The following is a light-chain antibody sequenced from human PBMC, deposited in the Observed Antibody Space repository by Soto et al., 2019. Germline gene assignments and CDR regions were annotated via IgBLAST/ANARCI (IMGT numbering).Light chain of an antibody. J-gene: IGKJ5*01. V-gene: IGKV3-11*01. CDR2: DSS. CDR3: QQRKHWPPIT. Sequence: RPPATLFLSLAVTATLSCRGSQSVDKFLAWYQQRPGQPPRLLIFDSSNRATGVPVRFSGSGSGTVFTLTIGSLEPEDSAVYYCQQRKHWPPITFGQGTRLEIK. CDR1: QSVDKF.